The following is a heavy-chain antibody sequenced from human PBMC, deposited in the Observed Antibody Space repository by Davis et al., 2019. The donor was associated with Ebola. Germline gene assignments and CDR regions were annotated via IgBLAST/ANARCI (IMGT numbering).Heavy chain of an antibody. V-gene: IGHV3-7*01. D-gene: IGHD3-10*01. CDR1: GFTFSSFW. CDR2: IKQDGSDK. CDR3: ARRYYGSGTYYKDY. Sequence: GESLKISCAASGFTFSSFWMSWVRQAQGKGLEWVANIKQDGSDKYYMDSVKGRFTVSRDNAKNSLYLQMNSLRAEDTAVYYCARRYYGSGTYYKDYWGQGTLVTVSS. J-gene: IGHJ4*02.